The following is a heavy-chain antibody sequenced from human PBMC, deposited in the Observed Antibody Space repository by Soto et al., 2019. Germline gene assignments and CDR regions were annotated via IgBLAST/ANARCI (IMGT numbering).Heavy chain of an antibody. J-gene: IGHJ5*02. CDR2: LYHSGST. V-gene: IGHV4-4*02. Sequence: QVQLQESGPGLVKPSGTLSLTCAVSSGSISSSNWWSWVRQPPGKGLEWIGELYHSGSTNYNPALKSRVTISVDKSRNRFSLKLSSVTAADTAVYYCAAGYSSSWYEYNWFDPWGQGTLVTVSS. D-gene: IGHD6-13*01. CDR3: AAGYSSSWYEYNWFDP. CDR1: SGSISSSNW.